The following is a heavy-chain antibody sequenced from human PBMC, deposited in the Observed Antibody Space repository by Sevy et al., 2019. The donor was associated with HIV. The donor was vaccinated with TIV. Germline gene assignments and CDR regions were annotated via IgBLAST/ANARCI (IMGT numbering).Heavy chain of an antibody. J-gene: IGHJ4*02. Sequence: GGSLRLSCEASGFTFRSYAMSWVRQAPGKGLEWVSGIIGSGDNTYYADSVKGRFTVSRDNSKNTLYVQMNSLRAEDTAVYYCAKGVSWLVLAGYIDYWGQGTPVTVSS. CDR1: GFTFRSYA. V-gene: IGHV3-23*01. CDR3: AKGVSWLVLAGYIDY. D-gene: IGHD6-19*01. CDR2: IIGSGDNT.